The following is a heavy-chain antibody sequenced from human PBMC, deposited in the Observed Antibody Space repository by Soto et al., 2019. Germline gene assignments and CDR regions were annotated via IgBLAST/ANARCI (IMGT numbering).Heavy chain of an antibody. CDR1: GGSFSGYY. CDR3: ARYYHYDILTGYRNNWFDP. Sequence: SETLSLTCAVYGGSFSGYYWSWIRQPPGKGLEWIGEINHSGRTNYNPSLKSRVTKSVDTSKNQFSLKLCSVTAADTAVYYCARYYHYDILTGYRNNWFDPWGQGTLVT. J-gene: IGHJ5*02. V-gene: IGHV4-34*01. CDR2: INHSGRT. D-gene: IGHD3-9*01.